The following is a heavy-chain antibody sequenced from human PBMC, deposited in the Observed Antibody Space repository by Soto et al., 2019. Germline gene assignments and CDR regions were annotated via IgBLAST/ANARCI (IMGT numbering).Heavy chain of an antibody. CDR2: ISYNGNT. CDR3: GRDVWITHGTPGDFHY. V-gene: IGHV1-18*01. J-gene: IGHJ4*02. CDR1: GYTFSSYG. D-gene: IGHD3-16*01. Sequence: QVQLVQSGAEVKKPGASVTVSCKASGYTFSSYGISWARQAPGQGLEWMGGISYNGNTKYAQNFQGRVTMTTDTSPKTAYMELRSLRSDDTAVYYCGRDVWITHGTPGDFHYWGQGTLVTVSS.